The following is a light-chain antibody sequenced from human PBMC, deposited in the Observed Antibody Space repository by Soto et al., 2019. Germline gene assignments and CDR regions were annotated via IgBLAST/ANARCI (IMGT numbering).Light chain of an antibody. CDR1: SSDVGNYNL. CDR2: EGS. CDR3: CSYAGSTTFVT. J-gene: IGLJ2*01. Sequence: QSVLTQPASVSGSPGQSITISCTGTSSDVGNYNLVSWYQQHPGKAPKLMIYEGSERPSGVSNRFSGSKSGNTASLTISGLQAEDEADYYCCSYAGSTTFVTFGGGTKLTVL. V-gene: IGLV2-23*03.